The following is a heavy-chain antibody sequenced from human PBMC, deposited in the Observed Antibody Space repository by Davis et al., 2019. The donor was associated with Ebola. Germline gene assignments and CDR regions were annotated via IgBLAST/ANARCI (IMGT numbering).Heavy chain of an antibody. J-gene: IGHJ4*02. CDR1: GYSISSGYY. V-gene: IGHV4-38-2*02. CDR2: IHHTESP. D-gene: IGHD4-17*01. CDR3: ARGPPRYGFY. Sequence: MPGGSLRLSCTVSGYSISSGYYWGWIRQPPGKGLEWMGSIHHTESPYYNPSLKSRLTISVDTSKNQFSLKLSSVTAADTAVYYCARGPPRYGFYWGQGTLVTVSS.